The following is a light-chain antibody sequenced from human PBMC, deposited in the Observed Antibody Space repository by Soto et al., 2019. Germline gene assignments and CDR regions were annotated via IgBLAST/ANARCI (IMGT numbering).Light chain of an antibody. J-gene: IGKJ1*01. CDR2: KVS. V-gene: IGKV2-30*01. CDR1: QSLVYSGGNTY. CDR3: MQDTHWLPKT. Sequence: DVVMTQSPLSLPVTLGQPASISCRSSQSLVYSGGNTYLNWFQQRPGQSPRRLIYKVSNRDSGVPDRFSGSGSGTDFTLKISRVEAEDVGVYYCMQDTHWLPKTFGQGTKVDIK.